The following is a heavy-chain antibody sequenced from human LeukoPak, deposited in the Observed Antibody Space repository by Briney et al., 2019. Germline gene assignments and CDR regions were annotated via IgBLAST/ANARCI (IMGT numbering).Heavy chain of an antibody. J-gene: IGHJ3*02. CDR1: GFTISSNY. CDR3: ARDATTIRGLNSFDI. Sequence: GGSLRLSCAASGFTISSNYMSWVRQAPGQGLEWVSVIYSSGSTYYTDSVKGRFTISRDTSKNTLYLQMNSLRGDDTAVYYCARDATTIRGLNSFDIWGQGTMVTVSS. CDR2: IYSSGST. D-gene: IGHD3-10*01. V-gene: IGHV3-53*01.